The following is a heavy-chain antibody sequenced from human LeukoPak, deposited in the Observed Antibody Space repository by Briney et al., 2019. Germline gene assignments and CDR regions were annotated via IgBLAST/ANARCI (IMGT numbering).Heavy chain of an antibody. J-gene: IGHJ4*02. V-gene: IGHV3-23*01. CDR3: AKGRTVANLRGY. CDR1: RVTLRSSP. Sequence: GGSLKLSCAASRVTLRSSPMSTVRQAPGKGVEWGSVISGIGGSTYYRDSVKGRFTISRDNSKNTLYLQMNSLTAGDTAVYYCAKGRTVANLRGYWGQGTLVTVSS. D-gene: IGHD4-23*01. CDR2: ISGIGGST.